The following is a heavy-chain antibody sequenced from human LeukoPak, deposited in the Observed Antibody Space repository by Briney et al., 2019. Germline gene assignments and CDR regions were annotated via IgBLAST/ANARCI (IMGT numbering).Heavy chain of an antibody. CDR2: IWYDGRNR. J-gene: IGHJ4*02. CDR3: AREVGGGASGQ. V-gene: IGHV3-33*01. Sequence: GGSLRLSCAASGFTFSTYNMHWVRQAPGKGLEWVAVIWYDGRNRYYADSVKGRFTISRDNSENTLYLQMNSLRVEDTAVYYCAREVGGGASGQWGQGTLVTVSS. D-gene: IGHD3-16*01. CDR1: GFTFSTYN.